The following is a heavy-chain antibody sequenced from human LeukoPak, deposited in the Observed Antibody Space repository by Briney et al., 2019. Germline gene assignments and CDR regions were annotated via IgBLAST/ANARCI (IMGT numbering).Heavy chain of an antibody. CDR3: ARGPDCSGGSCYPGRFDY. D-gene: IGHD2-15*01. CDR2: IKSGGSST. V-gene: IGHV3-74*01. J-gene: IGHJ4*02. Sequence: GGSLRLSCAASGFTFSNYWMHWVRPAPGKGLVWVSPIKSGGSSTTYADPVKGRFTISRDNAKDTLYLQMNSLRADDTAVYYCARGPDCSGGSCYPGRFDYWGQGTLVTVSS. CDR1: GFTFSNYW.